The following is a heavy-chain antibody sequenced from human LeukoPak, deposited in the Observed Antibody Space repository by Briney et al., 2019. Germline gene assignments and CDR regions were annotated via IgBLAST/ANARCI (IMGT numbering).Heavy chain of an antibody. V-gene: IGHV3-48*03. CDR3: AKDYYDSSGYYYDY. Sequence: SGGGLVQPGGSLRLSCAASGFTSSSYEMNWVRQAPGKGLEWVSYISSRGTTIYYADSVKGRFTISRDNAKNSLYLQMNSLRAEDTAVYYCAKDYYDSSGYYYDYWGQGTLVTASS. J-gene: IGHJ4*02. CDR2: ISSRGTTI. D-gene: IGHD3-22*01. CDR1: GFTSSSYE.